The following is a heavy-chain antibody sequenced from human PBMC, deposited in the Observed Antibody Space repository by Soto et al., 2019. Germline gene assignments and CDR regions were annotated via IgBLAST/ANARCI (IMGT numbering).Heavy chain of an antibody. J-gene: IGHJ6*02. V-gene: IGHV3-30*18. Sequence: GGSLRLSCAACGFTFSSYGMHGVRQAPGKGLEWVAVISYDGSNKYYADSVKGRFTISRDNSKNTLYLQMNSLRAEDTAVYYCAKEAYSSGWYSGYYYYYGMDVWGQGTTVTVSS. CDR3: AKEAYSSGWYSGYYYYYGMDV. D-gene: IGHD6-19*01. CDR2: ISYDGSNK. CDR1: GFTFSSYG.